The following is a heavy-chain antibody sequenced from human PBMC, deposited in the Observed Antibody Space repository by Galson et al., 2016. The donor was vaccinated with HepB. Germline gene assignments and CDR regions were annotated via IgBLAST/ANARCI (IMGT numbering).Heavy chain of an antibody. V-gene: IGHV4-39*01. CDR2: IYYSGST. CDR1: GGSISISSHY. J-gene: IGHJ4*02. Sequence: ETLSLTCTVSGGSISISSHYWGWIRQPPGKGLDWIGTIYYSGSTYYNPSLKSRVTISVDTSKNQFSLKLRSVTAADTAVYYCARQRRQWLAHIDYWGQGIQVTVSS. D-gene: IGHD6-19*01. CDR3: ARQRRQWLAHIDY.